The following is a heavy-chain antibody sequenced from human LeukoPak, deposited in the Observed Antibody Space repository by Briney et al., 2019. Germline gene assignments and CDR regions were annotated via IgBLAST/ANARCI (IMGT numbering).Heavy chain of an antibody. J-gene: IGHJ3*02. CDR1: GGSINAYY. CDR3: ARQPVNTAAFDI. D-gene: IGHD5-18*01. Sequence: PSETLSLTCTVSGGSINAYYWSWIRQPPGKGLEWIAYVRDNGENNCNPSLKSRVAISVDTANNQISLRLNFVTAADTAIYYCARQPVNTAAFDIWGLGTMVTVPS. CDR2: VRDNGEN. V-gene: IGHV4-59*08.